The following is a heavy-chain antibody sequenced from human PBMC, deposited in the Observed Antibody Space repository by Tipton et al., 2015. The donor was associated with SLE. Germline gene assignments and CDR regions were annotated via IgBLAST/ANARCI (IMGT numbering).Heavy chain of an antibody. CDR1: GYRFTSHW. D-gene: IGHD2-8*02. V-gene: IGHV5-51*01. Sequence: QSGPEVKKPGESLKISCKGSGYRFTSHWIAWVRQMPGKGLEWMGIIYPGDSDTRYSPSFQGQVTISVDKSINTAYLQWSSLQASDTAMYYCARHATEVTGGDYWGQGTLVTVSS. J-gene: IGHJ4*02. CDR3: ARHATEVTGGDY. CDR2: IYPGDSDT.